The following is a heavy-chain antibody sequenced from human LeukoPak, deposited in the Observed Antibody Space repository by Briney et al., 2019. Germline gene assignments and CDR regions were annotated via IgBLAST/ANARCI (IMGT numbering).Heavy chain of an antibody. Sequence: GRSLRLSCAASGFTFSSYGMNWVRQAPGKGLEWVAVIWYDGSNKYYADSVKGRFTISRDNSKNTLYLQMNSLRAEDTAVYYCAKDGNSYGYNNWFDPWGQGTLVTVSS. J-gene: IGHJ5*02. CDR2: IWYDGSNK. CDR3: AKDGNSYGYNNWFDP. D-gene: IGHD5-18*01. CDR1: GFTFSSYG. V-gene: IGHV3-33*06.